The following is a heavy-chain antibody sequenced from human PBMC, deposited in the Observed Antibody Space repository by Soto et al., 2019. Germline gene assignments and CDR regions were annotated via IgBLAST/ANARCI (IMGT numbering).Heavy chain of an antibody. J-gene: IGHJ4*02. CDR1: GFTFSSYA. CDR2: ISGSGGST. V-gene: IGHV3-23*01. Sequence: GGSLRLSCAASGFTFSSYAMSWVRQAPGKGLEWVSAISGSGGSTYYADSVKGRFTISRDNSKNTLYLQMNSLRAEDTAVYYCAKAVGDYDFWSGYPNFDYWGQGTLVTVSS. CDR3: AKAVGDYDFWSGYPNFDY. D-gene: IGHD3-3*01.